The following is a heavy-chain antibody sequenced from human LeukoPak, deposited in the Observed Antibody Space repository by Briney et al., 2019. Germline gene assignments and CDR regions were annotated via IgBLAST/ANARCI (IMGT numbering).Heavy chain of an antibody. CDR3: ARLDYYQYMDV. CDR2: ISPYNGNT. Sequence: ASVKVSCKASGYIFSSNDITWVRQAPGQGLEWMGWISPYNGNTNYAQNLQGRVTMTTDTSTSTAYMELRSLRSDDTAVYYCARLDYYQYMDVWGKGTTVTISS. V-gene: IGHV1-18*01. CDR1: GYIFSSND. J-gene: IGHJ6*03.